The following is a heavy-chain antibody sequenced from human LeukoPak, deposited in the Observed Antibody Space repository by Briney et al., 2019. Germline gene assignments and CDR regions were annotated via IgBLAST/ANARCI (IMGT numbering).Heavy chain of an antibody. J-gene: IGHJ4*02. CDR1: GFTFSSYG. V-gene: IGHV3-30*18. CDR2: ISYDGSNK. Sequence: GGSLRLSCAASGFTFSSYGMHRVRQAPGKGLEWVAVISYDGSNKYYADSVKGRFTISRDNSKNTLYLQMNSLRAEDTAVYYCAKDYTWIQLVGYFDYWGQGTLVTVSS. D-gene: IGHD5-18*01. CDR3: AKDYTWIQLVGYFDY.